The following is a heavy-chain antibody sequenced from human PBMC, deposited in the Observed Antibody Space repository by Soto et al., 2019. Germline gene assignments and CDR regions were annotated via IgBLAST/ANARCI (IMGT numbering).Heavy chain of an antibody. V-gene: IGHV3-9*01. CDR3: AKDKNWAIY. J-gene: IGHJ4*02. Sequence: EVQLVESGGGLVQPGRSLRLSCATSGFTFDDYAMHWVRQAPGKGLEWVSGISWNSGSIGYADSVKGRFTISRDNAKNSLYLQMNSLRAEDTAFYYCAKDKNWAIYWGQGTLVTVSS. CDR1: GFTFDDYA. CDR2: ISWNSGSI. D-gene: IGHD7-27*01.